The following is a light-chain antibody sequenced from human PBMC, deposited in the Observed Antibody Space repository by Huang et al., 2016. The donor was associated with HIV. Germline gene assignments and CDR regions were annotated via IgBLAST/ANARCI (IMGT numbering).Light chain of an antibody. Sequence: EIVMTQSPATVSVSPGARATLSCRASQSVNSNLAWYQQKPGQAPRLLIYGASTRASGIPARFSGSGSGTEFTLTINSLQSEDFAVYYCQQYNDWPPMYTFGQGTKLEIK. J-gene: IGKJ2*01. V-gene: IGKV3-15*01. CDR2: GAS. CDR3: QQYNDWPPMYT. CDR1: QSVNSN.